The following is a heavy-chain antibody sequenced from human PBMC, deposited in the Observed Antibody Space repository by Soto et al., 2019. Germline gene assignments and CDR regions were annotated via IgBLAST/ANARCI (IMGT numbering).Heavy chain of an antibody. CDR3: ATGTCTYYYGFDV. CDR2: IKPDGSEQ. V-gene: IGHV3-7*01. D-gene: IGHD2-2*01. Sequence: GGSLRLSCAASEFTFDKYYMTWVRQAPGKGPEWVANIKPDGSEQYYVDSVKGRFTISRDNAHNSLYLQMNSLSAEDTALSLCATGTCTYYYGFDVWGQGTTVTVSS. CDR1: EFTFDKYY. J-gene: IGHJ6*02.